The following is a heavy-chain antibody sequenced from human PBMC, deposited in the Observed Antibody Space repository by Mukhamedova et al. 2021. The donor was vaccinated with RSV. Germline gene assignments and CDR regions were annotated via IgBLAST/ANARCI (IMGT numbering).Heavy chain of an antibody. CDR2: VSECGGRT. J-gene: IGHJ6*03. CDR3: ATGPLGYCATTTCHGYYYYMDV. Sequence: GKGLEWVSAVSECGGRTYYADAVRGRFTISRDNSKNTLSLHMSSLRAEDTARYFCATGPLGYCATTTCHGYYYYMDVWGKGTTVTV. D-gene: IGHD2-15*01. V-gene: IGHV3-23*01.